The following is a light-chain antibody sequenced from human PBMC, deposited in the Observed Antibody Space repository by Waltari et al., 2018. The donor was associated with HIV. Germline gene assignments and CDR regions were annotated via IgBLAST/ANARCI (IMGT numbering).Light chain of an antibody. Sequence: HSVLTQPPSVSGAPGQKVTNSCTGSRSNIGASYAVHWYQQVPGTAPRLLIHGNNYRPSGVPDRFSASRSGTSASLAITGLQADDEADYYCQSYDSNLSGLVFGGGTKLTVL. CDR2: GNN. CDR3: QSYDSNLSGLV. CDR1: RSNIGASYA. J-gene: IGLJ2*01. V-gene: IGLV1-40*01.